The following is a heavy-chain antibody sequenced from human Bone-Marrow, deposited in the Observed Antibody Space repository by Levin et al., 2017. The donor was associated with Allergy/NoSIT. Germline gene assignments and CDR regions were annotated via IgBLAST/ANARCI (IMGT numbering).Heavy chain of an antibody. J-gene: IGHJ4*02. Sequence: LTCAASGFTLSTYWMTWVRQPPGKGLERVADINQDGSDKQHVDSVKGRFTISRDNAKNSLYLHMSSLRVEDTAVYYCARHMSRGGRGDDYWGQGTLVTVSS. V-gene: IGHV3-7*01. CDR1: GFTLSTYW. CDR3: ARHMSRGGRGDDY. D-gene: IGHD1-1*01. CDR2: INQDGSDK.